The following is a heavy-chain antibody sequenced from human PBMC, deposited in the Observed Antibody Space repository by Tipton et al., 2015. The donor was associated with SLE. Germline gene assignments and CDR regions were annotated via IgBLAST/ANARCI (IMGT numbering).Heavy chain of an antibody. CDR1: GASISSHY. D-gene: IGHD4-17*01. J-gene: IGHJ4*02. CDR2: IYYNRHT. V-gene: IGHV4-59*11. CDR3: ARGSVRADDY. Sequence: TLSLTRTVSGASISSHYWSWIRQPPGKTLEWIGYIYYNRHTNYIPSLESRVTISIDTSKNQFSLSLKSVTAADTAVYYCARGSVRADDYWGQGTLVTVSS.